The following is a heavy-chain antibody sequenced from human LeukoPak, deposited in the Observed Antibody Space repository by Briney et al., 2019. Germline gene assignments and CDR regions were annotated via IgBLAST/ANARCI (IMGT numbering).Heavy chain of an antibody. D-gene: IGHD6-19*01. Sequence: GGSLRLSCAASGFTFSSYAMSWVRQAPGKGLEWVSAISGGGGSTYYADSVKGRFTISRDNSKNTLYLQMNSLRAEDTAVYYCAKGSRGWYEGWFDPWGQGTLVTVSS. V-gene: IGHV3-23*01. CDR2: ISGGGGST. J-gene: IGHJ5*02. CDR3: AKGSRGWYEGWFDP. CDR1: GFTFSSYA.